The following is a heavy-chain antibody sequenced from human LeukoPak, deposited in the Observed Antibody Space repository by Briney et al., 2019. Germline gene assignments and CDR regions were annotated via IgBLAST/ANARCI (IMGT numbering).Heavy chain of an antibody. Sequence: SETLSLTCAVSGYSISSGYYWGWIRQPPGNGLEWIGSIYHSGSTYYNPSLKSRVTISVDTSKNQFSLKLSSVTAADTAVYYCARVGYCSGGSCYSWFDPWGQGTLVTVSS. V-gene: IGHV4-38-2*01. CDR1: GYSISSGYY. CDR3: ARVGYCSGGSCYSWFDP. D-gene: IGHD2-15*01. CDR2: IYHSGST. J-gene: IGHJ5*02.